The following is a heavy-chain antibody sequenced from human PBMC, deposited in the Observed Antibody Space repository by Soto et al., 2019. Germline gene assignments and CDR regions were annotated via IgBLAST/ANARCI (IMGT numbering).Heavy chain of an antibody. CDR3: ARANENYYFDS. V-gene: IGHV4-34*01. J-gene: IGHJ4*02. D-gene: IGHD1-1*01. CDR1: VWSFNGYY. Sequence: SSTXSLTGAVYVWSFNGYYWTLIRQPPGKGPEWIGDIDHSGSTNYNPSLKSRVTISVDTSKNQFSLKVRSVTAADMAVFYCARANENYYFDSCGQGTQV. CDR2: IDHSGST.